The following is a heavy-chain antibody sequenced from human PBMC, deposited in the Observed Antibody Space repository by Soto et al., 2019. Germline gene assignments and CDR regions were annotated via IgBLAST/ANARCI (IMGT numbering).Heavy chain of an antibody. CDR1: GFTFSSYW. Sequence: GGSLRLSCAASGFTFSSYWMHWVRQVPGRGLVWVSRTNSDGSSTRYADSVKGRFTISRDNAKNTLYLQMNSLRAEDTAVYYCARDPSSWLNYWGQGTLVTVSS. D-gene: IGHD6-13*01. V-gene: IGHV3-74*01. CDR3: ARDPSSWLNY. J-gene: IGHJ4*02. CDR2: TNSDGSST.